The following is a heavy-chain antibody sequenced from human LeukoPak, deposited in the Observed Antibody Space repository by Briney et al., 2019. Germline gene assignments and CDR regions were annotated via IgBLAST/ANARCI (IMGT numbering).Heavy chain of an antibody. Sequence: SVNVSCKTPEGTFNNYAITWVRQAPGQGLEWMGVFIPIFGTANYAQKFQGRVTITADKSTSTAFLELSSLTSDDRAIYYCARDVFLGAVAGRRADYWGQGTLVTVSS. CDR2: FIPIFGTA. J-gene: IGHJ4*02. D-gene: IGHD6-19*01. V-gene: IGHV1-69*06. CDR3: ARDVFLGAVAGRRADY. CDR1: EGTFNNYA.